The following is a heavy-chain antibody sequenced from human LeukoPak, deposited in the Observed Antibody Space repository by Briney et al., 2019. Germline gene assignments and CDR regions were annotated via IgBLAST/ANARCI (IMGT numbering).Heavy chain of an antibody. Sequence: GGSLRLSCAASGFTFSSYDMNWVRQAPGKGLEWVSYISSSGSTIYYADSVKGRFTISRDNAKNSLYLQMNSLRAEDTAVYYCARTTMVRGVRMDVWGKGTTVTVSS. CDR2: ISSSGSTI. J-gene: IGHJ6*04. CDR1: GFTFSSYD. D-gene: IGHD3-10*01. V-gene: IGHV3-48*03. CDR3: ARTTMVRGVRMDV.